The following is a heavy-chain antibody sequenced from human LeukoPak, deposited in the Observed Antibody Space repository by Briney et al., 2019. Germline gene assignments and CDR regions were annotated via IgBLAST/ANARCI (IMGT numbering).Heavy chain of an antibody. D-gene: IGHD3-10*01. CDR1: GFTFSSYA. CDR3: ARGDYYGSGSYYSHFDY. CDR2: ISYDGSSQ. J-gene: IGHJ4*02. V-gene: IGHV3-30*04. Sequence: GGSLRLSCAASGFTFSSYAMHWVRQTPGEGLEWVAVISYDGSSQYYADSVKGRFTISRDNSKNTLYLQMNSLRAEDTAVYYCARGDYYGSGSYYSHFDYWGQGTLVTVSS.